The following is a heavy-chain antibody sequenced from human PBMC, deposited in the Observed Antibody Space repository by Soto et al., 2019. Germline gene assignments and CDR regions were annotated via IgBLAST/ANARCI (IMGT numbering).Heavy chain of an antibody. J-gene: IGHJ4*02. D-gene: IGHD3-3*01. V-gene: IGHV3-21*01. Sequence: EVQLVESGGGLVEPGGSLRLSCTGSGFSFYDSDMTWVRQAPGKGLERVSSIISGGSFMFYAESFKGRFTISRNNAKNSLILQMNSLRVEDTSIYYCARKHSSDATGYDYFDAWGQGTLVTVSS. CDR3: ARKHSSDATGYDYFDA. CDR1: GFSFYDSD. CDR2: IISGGSFM.